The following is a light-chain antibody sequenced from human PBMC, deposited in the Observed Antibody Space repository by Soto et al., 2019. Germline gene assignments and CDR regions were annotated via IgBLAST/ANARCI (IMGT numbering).Light chain of an antibody. J-gene: IGKJ4*01. V-gene: IGKV3-20*01. Sequence: EIVLTQSPGTLSLSPGERATLSCTASQSVNNNFFAWYQQKPGQPPRLLIYGASIRATGTPDRFSGSGSGTDFTLTINKLAPDDYALYFCQNYGSPPVTFGGGTTVEIK. CDR1: QSVNNNF. CDR3: QNYGSPPVT. CDR2: GAS.